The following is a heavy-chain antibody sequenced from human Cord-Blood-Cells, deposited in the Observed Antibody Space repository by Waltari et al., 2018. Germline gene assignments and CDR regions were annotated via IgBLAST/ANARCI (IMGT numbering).Heavy chain of an antibody. Sequence: QVQLQQWGAGLLKPSETLSLTCAVYGGSFSGYYWSWIRQPPGKGLEWIGEINHSGSTNYNPSLKSRVTISVDTSKNQFSLKLSSVTAADTAVYYCARGLGRHLGSSSGWYFDYWGQGTLVTVSS. D-gene: IGHD6-19*01. V-gene: IGHV4-34*01. CDR1: GGSFSGYY. J-gene: IGHJ4*02. CDR3: ARGLGRHLGSSSGWYFDY. CDR2: INHSGST.